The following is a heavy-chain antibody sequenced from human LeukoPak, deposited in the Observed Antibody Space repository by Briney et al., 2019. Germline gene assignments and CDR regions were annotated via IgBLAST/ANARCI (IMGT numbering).Heavy chain of an antibody. J-gene: IGHJ5*02. Sequence: GESLKISCQASGYSFTNYWVGWGGQIPGQGLEWMGMIHPRDSDARHSTSSQGQGTISADRAISTAYLQWSRPRASGPARYFCLRGREYSYGTLFDQWGQGTLVTVSS. CDR3: LRGREYSYGTLFDQ. V-gene: IGHV5-51*01. CDR1: GYSFTNYW. D-gene: IGHD5-18*01. CDR2: IHPRDSDA.